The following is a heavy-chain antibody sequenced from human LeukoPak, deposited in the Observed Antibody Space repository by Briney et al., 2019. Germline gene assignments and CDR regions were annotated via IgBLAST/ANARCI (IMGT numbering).Heavy chain of an antibody. V-gene: IGHV3-30*02. Sequence: GGSLRLSCAASGFSFSSYGMHWVRQAPGKGLEWVAFIRYDGSNKYYADSVKGRFTISRDNSKNTLYLQMNSLRAEDTAVYYCAKDKARGSQVGPRITAPGTFDYWGQGTLVTVSS. CDR3: AKDKARGSQVGPRITAPGTFDY. D-gene: IGHD6-13*01. CDR1: GFSFSSYG. J-gene: IGHJ4*02. CDR2: IRYDGSNK.